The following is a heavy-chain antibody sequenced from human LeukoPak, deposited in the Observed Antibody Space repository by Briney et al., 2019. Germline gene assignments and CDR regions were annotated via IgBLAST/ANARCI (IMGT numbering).Heavy chain of an antibody. CDR2: IYTSGST. V-gene: IGHV4-4*07. Sequence: SETLSLTCSVSGGSLKSYYWSWIRQPAGKGLEWIGRIYTSGSTNYNPSLKSRVTMSVDTSKNQFPLKLSSVTAADTAVYYCARDLRGWYFDYWGQGTLVTVSS. CDR1: GGSLKSYY. J-gene: IGHJ4*02. CDR3: ARDLRGWYFDY. D-gene: IGHD6-19*01.